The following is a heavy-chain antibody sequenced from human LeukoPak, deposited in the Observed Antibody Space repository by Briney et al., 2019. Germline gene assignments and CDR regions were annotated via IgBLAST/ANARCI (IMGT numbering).Heavy chain of an antibody. V-gene: IGHV4-59*01. J-gene: IGHJ4*02. CDR1: GDSITTYY. Sequence: SETLSLTCTVSGDSITTYYWSWIRQPPGKGLEWIGYIYYSGTTNYNPSLKSQVSMSVDTSKNQFSLKLSSVTAADTAVYYCAKWGCSGGSCYPFDYWGQGTLVTVSS. CDR2: IYYSGTT. CDR3: AKWGCSGGSCYPFDY. D-gene: IGHD2-15*01.